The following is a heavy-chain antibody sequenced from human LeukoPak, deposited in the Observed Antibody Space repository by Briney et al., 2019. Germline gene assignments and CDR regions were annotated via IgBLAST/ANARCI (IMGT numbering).Heavy chain of an antibody. V-gene: IGHV4-4*07. D-gene: IGHD3-3*01. CDR1: GGSISSYY. CDR3: ARDLRVVTYSGDWFDP. Sequence: SETLSLTCTVSGGSISSYYWSWIRQPAGKGLEWIGRIYTSGSTNYNPSLKSRVTMSVDTSKNQFSLKLSSVTAADTAVYYCARDLRVVTYSGDWFDPWGQGTLVTVSS. CDR2: IYTSGST. J-gene: IGHJ5*02.